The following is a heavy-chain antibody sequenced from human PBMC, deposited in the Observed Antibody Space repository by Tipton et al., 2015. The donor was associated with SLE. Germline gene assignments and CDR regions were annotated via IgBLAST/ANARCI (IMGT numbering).Heavy chain of an antibody. CDR3: AKDSRDFGVVIISYYFDY. D-gene: IGHD3-3*01. V-gene: IGHV3-30*18. Sequence: SLRLSCAASGFTFSSYGMHWVRQAPGKGLEWVAIISYDGSNKYYADSVRGRFTISGDNSKNTLYLQMNSLRPEDTAVYYCAKDSRDFGVVIISYYFDYWGQGTLVTVSS. CDR1: GFTFSSYG. J-gene: IGHJ4*02. CDR2: ISYDGSNK.